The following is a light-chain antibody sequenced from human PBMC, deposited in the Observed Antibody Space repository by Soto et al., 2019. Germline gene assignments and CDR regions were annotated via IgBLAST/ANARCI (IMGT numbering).Light chain of an antibody. CDR3: QTWDTGIRVV. V-gene: IGLV4-69*01. Sequence: QLVLTQSPSASASLGASVKLTCTLSSGHSSYAIAWHQQQPEKGPRYLMKLNSDGSHSKGDGIPDRFSGSSSGAARYLTISSLQSEDETDYYCQTWDTGIRVVFGGGTKLTVL. CDR1: SGHSSYA. CDR2: LNSDGSH. J-gene: IGLJ2*01.